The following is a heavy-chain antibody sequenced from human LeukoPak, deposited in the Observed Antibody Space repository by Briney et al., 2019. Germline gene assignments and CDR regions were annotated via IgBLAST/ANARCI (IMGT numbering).Heavy chain of an antibody. Sequence: ASVKVSCKASGGTFSSYAISWVRQAPGQGLEWMGRIISILGIANYAQKFQGRVTITADKSTSTAYMELSSLRSEDTAVYYCARVLTGTLGDWFDPWGQGTLVTVSS. CDR1: GGTFSSYA. CDR3: ARVLTGTLGDWFDP. V-gene: IGHV1-69*04. CDR2: IISILGIA. D-gene: IGHD1-20*01. J-gene: IGHJ5*02.